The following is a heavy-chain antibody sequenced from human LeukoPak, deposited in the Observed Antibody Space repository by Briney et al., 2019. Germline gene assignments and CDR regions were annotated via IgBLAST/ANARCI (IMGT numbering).Heavy chain of an antibody. V-gene: IGHV1-18*01. CDR3: ARGKEGRITIFGPTSNWFDP. Sequence: GASVKVSCKASGCTFTSYGISWVRQAPGQGLEWMGWISAYNGNANYAQKLQGRVTMTTDTSTSTAYMELRSLRSDDTAVYYCARGKEGRITIFGPTSNWFDPWGQGTLVTVSS. D-gene: IGHD3-3*01. CDR2: ISAYNGNA. CDR1: GCTFTSYG. J-gene: IGHJ5*02.